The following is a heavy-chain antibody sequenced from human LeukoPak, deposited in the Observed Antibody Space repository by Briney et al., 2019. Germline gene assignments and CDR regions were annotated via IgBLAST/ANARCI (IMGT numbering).Heavy chain of an antibody. CDR1: GGSFSGYY. CDR3: ARVLRDIVVVPAAIAAFDI. D-gene: IGHD2-2*02. Sequence: TSETLSLTCAVYGGSFSGYYWSWIRQHPGKGLEWIGYIYYSGSTYYNPSLKSRVTISVDTSKNQFSLKLSSVTAADTAVYYCARVLRDIVVVPAAIAAFDIWGQGTMVTVSS. V-gene: IGHV4-31*11. J-gene: IGHJ3*02. CDR2: IYYSGST.